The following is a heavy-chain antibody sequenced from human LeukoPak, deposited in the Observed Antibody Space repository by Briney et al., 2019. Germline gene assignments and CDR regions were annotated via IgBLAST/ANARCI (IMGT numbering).Heavy chain of an antibody. CDR1: GYSFTSYW. V-gene: IGHV5-51*01. Sequence: GESLKISCKGSGYSFTSYWIGWVRQMPGKGVEWMGIIYPGDSDTRYSPSFQGQVTISADKSISTAYLQWSSLKASDTAMYYCARHRWELPHYYYYMDVWGKGTTVTISS. CDR2: IYPGDSDT. D-gene: IGHD1-26*01. CDR3: ARHRWELPHYYYYMDV. J-gene: IGHJ6*03.